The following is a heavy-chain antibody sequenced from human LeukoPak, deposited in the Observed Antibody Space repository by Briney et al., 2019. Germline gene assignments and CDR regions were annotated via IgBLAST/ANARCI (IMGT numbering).Heavy chain of an antibody. D-gene: IGHD6-13*01. CDR3: ARVGSRGSSWAYGMDV. CDR2: INPNSGGT. V-gene: IGHV1-2*04. CDR1: GGTFSSYA. J-gene: IGHJ6*02. Sequence: ASVKVSCKASGGTFSSYAISWVRQAPGQGLEWMGWINPNSGGTNYAQKFQGWVTMTRDTSISTAYMELSGLRSDDTAVYYCARVGSRGSSWAYGMDVWGQGTTVTVSS.